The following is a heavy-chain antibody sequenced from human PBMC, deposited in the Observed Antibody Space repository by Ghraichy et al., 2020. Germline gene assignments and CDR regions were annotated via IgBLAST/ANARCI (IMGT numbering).Heavy chain of an antibody. J-gene: IGHJ3*02. CDR2: INPDTGGT. V-gene: IGHV1-2*02. Sequence: ASVKVSCKASGYTFAAHYMSWVRQAPGQGLEWMGWINPDTGGTDYAQKFQGRVTLTRDTSISTAYMELRRLRSDDTAVYYCARRGGNLGDAFDIWGQGTMVTVSS. CDR1: GYTFAAHY. CDR3: ARRGGNLGDAFDI. D-gene: IGHD7-27*01.